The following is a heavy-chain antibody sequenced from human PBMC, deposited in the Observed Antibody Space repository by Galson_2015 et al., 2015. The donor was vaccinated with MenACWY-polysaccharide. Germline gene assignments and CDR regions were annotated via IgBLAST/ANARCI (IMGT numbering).Heavy chain of an antibody. CDR3: ARLRCSSTSCYPTDYYYYGMGV. V-gene: IGHV3-48*01. D-gene: IGHD2-2*01. CDR1: GFTFSSYS. CDR2: ISSSSSTI. J-gene: IGHJ6*02. Sequence: SLRLSCAASGFTFSSYSMNWVRQAPGKGLEWVSYISSSSSTIYYADSVKGRFTISRDNAKNSLFLQMNSLRAEDTAVYYCARLRCSSTSCYPTDYYYYGMGVWGQGTTVTVSS.